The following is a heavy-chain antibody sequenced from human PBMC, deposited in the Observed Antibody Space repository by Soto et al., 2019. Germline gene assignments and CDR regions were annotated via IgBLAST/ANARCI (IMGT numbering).Heavy chain of an antibody. D-gene: IGHD6-19*01. Sequence: QDQLVQSGGEVKKPGASVKVSCKASGYSXTNXXXXXXXXXXXXXXXXXXXXXXXHGDPNYAQKLQGRGTMHTGASTGTAYLEVRSLRSDDPAVYYFARDRGXAPPVAGNTHYYYYMDVWGKGTTVTVSS. J-gene: IGHJ6*03. CDR3: ARDRGXAPPVAGNTHYYYYMDV. CDR2: XXXXHGDP. V-gene: IGHV1-18*01. CDR1: GYSXTNXX.